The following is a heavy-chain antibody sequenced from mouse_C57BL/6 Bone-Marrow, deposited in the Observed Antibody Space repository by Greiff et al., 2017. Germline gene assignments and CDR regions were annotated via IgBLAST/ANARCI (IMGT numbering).Heavy chain of an antibody. CDR3: ARASSTGTAWFAY. V-gene: IGHV5-16*01. J-gene: IGHJ3*01. D-gene: IGHD4-1*01. Sequence: EVKLMESEGGLVQPGSSMKLSCTASGFTFSDYYMAWVRQVPEKGLEWVANINYDGSSTYYLDSLKSRFIISRDNAKNILYLQMSSLKSEDTATYYCARASSTGTAWFAYWGQGTLVTVSA. CDR2: INYDGSST. CDR1: GFTFSDYY.